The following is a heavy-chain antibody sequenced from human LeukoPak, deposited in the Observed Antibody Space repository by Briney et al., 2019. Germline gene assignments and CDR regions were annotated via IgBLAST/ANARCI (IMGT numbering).Heavy chain of an antibody. CDR3: ARDLGVTAYFDY. Sequence: SQTLSLTCDISGDSVSNNSAAWNWIRQSPSRGLEWLGRTYYRSRWYNDYAVSVKSRITINPDTSKNQFSLQLNSVAPEDTAVYYCARDLGVTAYFDYWGQGTLVTVSS. CDR1: GDSVSNNSAA. V-gene: IGHV6-1*01. D-gene: IGHD2-21*02. CDR2: TYYRSRWYN. J-gene: IGHJ4*02.